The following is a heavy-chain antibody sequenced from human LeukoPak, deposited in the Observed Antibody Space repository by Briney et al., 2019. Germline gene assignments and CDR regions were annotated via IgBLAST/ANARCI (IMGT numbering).Heavy chain of an antibody. CDR3: ARALGNSQLDYYYYYYMDV. Sequence: PSETLSLTCTVSGGSISSYYWSWIRQPPGKGLEWIGYIYCSGSTNYNPSLKSRVTISVDTSKNQFSLKLSSVTAADTAVYYCARALGNSQLDYYYYYYMDVWGKGTTVTVSS. D-gene: IGHD4-23*01. CDR2: IYCSGST. CDR1: GGSISSYY. J-gene: IGHJ6*03. V-gene: IGHV4-59*01.